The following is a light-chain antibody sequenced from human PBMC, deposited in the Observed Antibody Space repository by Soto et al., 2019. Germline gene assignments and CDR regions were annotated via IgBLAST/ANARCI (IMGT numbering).Light chain of an antibody. Sequence: QSALTQPASVSWSPGQSITISCTGTSSDVGGYNYVSWYQQHPGKAPKLMIYEVSNRPSGVSNRFSGSKSGNTASLTISGLQAEEEADYYCSSYTSSSTVVFGGGTKVTVL. J-gene: IGLJ2*01. CDR2: EVS. CDR1: SSDVGGYNY. V-gene: IGLV2-14*01. CDR3: SSYTSSSTVV.